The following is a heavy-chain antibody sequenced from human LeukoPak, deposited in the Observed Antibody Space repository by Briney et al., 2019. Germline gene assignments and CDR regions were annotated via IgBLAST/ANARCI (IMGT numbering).Heavy chain of an antibody. CDR3: ARGAVGSTSHVAFDI. Sequence: SETLSLTCTVSGGSISTYYWNWIRQSAGKGLELVGRIYASGSVNYNPSLKNRLTMSIDTSKNQFSLKLTSVTAADTAIYYCARGAVGSTSHVAFDIWGQGTVVTVS. CDR2: IYASGSV. V-gene: IGHV4-4*07. D-gene: IGHD1-26*01. CDR1: GGSISTYY. J-gene: IGHJ3*02.